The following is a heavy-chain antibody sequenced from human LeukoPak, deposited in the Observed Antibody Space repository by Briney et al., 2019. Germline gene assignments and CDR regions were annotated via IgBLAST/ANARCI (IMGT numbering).Heavy chain of an antibody. CDR1: GFTFSSYG. J-gene: IGHJ4*02. V-gene: IGHV3-74*01. D-gene: IGHD3-10*01. CDR2: INSDGGTT. Sequence: GGSLRLSCAASGFTFSSYGMHWVRQAPGKGLVWVSGINSDGGTTTYADSVKGRFTISRDNAKNTLYLQMNNLRAEDTAIYYCATDSYVSGSYYRLFYWGQGTLVTVSS. CDR3: ATDSYVSGSYYRLFY.